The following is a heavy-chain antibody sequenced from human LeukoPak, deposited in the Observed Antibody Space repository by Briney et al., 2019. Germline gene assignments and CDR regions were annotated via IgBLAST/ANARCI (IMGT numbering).Heavy chain of an antibody. J-gene: IGHJ5*02. Sequence: GGSLRLSCAASGFTFSSYAMHWVRQAPGKGLEWVAVISYDGSNKYYADSVKGRFTISRANSKNTLYLQMNSLRAEDTAVYYCARDQHLAAAGPGWFDPWGQGTLVTVSS. V-gene: IGHV3-30-3*01. CDR2: ISYDGSNK. D-gene: IGHD6-13*01. CDR1: GFTFSSYA. CDR3: ARDQHLAAAGPGWFDP.